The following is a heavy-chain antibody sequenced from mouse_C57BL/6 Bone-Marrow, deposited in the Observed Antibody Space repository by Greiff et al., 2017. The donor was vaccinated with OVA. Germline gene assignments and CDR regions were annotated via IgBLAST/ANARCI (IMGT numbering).Heavy chain of an antibody. V-gene: IGHV1-76*01. D-gene: IGHD1-1*01. CDR1: GYTFTDYY. J-gene: IGHJ1*03. CDR2: IYPGSGNT. CDR3: ARRYYGSSPWDFDV. Sequence: LVESGAELVRPGASVKLSCKASGYTFTDYYINWVKQRPGQGLEWIGRIYPGSGNTYYNEKFKGKATLTADKSSSTAYMQLSSLTSEDSAVYFCARRYYGSSPWDFDVWRTGTTVTVSS.